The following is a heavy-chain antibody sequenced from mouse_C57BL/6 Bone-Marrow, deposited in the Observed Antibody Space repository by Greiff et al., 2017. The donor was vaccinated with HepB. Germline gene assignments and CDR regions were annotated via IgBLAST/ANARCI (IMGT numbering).Heavy chain of an antibody. Sequence: QVQLQQPGAELVRPGSSVKLSCKASGYTFTSYWMDWVKQRPGQGLEWIGNIYPSDSETHYNQKFKDKATLTVDKSSSTAYMQLSSLTSEDSAVYYCARSEYYYGRLYYFDYWGQGTTLTVSS. CDR1: GYTFTSYW. D-gene: IGHD1-1*01. V-gene: IGHV1-61*01. CDR3: ARSEYYYGRLYYFDY. J-gene: IGHJ2*01. CDR2: IYPSDSET.